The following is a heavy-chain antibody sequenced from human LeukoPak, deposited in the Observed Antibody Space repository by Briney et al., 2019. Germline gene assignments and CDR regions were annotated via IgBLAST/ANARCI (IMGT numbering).Heavy chain of an antibody. CDR1: GHTFTDYY. CDR2: INPNSGGT. CDR3: TRGLSIATRPAYYFDY. D-gene: IGHD6-6*01. V-gene: IGHV1-2*02. J-gene: IGHJ4*02. Sequence: GASVKVSCKASGHTFTDYYMHWARQAPGQGLEWMGWINPNSGGTKYAQKFQGRVTTTRDTSISTAYMELTSLRSDDTAVYYCTRGLSIATRPAYYFDYWGQGTLVTVSS.